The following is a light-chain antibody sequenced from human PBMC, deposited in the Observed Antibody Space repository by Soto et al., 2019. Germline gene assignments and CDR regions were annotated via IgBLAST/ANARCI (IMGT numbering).Light chain of an antibody. V-gene: IGKV3-20*01. CDR1: QSVTSNY. J-gene: IGKJ4*01. CDR3: QQYTKSPLT. Sequence: EIVLTQSPGTLSLSPGERATLSCGASQSVTSNYLAWYQQKPGQAPRLLIFGASIRVTGIPDRFIGSGSGTDFTLTISRLEPEDFAVYYCQQYTKSPLTFGGGTKVDIK. CDR2: GAS.